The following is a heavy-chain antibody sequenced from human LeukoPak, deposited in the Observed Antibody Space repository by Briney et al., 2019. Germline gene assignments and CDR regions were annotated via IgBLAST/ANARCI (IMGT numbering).Heavy chain of an antibody. D-gene: IGHD3-22*01. CDR2: ISSSGSTI. CDR3: ARDRTMIPDAFDI. CDR1: GFTFSDYY. V-gene: IGHV3-11*04. Sequence: GGSLRLSCAASGFTFSDYYMSWIRQAPGKGLEWVSYISSSGSTIYYADSVKGRFTISRDNAKNSLYLQMNSLRAEDTAVYYCARDRTMIPDAFDIWGQGTMVTVSS. J-gene: IGHJ3*02.